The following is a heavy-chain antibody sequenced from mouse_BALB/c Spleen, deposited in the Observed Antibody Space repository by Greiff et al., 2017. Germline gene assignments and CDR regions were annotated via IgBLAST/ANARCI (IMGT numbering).Heavy chain of an antibody. Sequence: VQRVESGPELVKPGASVRISCKASGYTFTSYYIHWVKQRPGQGLEWIGWIYPGNVNTKYNEKFKGKATLTADKSSSTAYMQLSSLTSEDSAVYFCARGDGYPMDYWGQGTSVTVSS. CDR3: ARGDGYPMDY. J-gene: IGHJ4*01. D-gene: IGHD2-3*01. V-gene: IGHV1S56*01. CDR1: GYTFTSYY. CDR2: IYPGNVNT.